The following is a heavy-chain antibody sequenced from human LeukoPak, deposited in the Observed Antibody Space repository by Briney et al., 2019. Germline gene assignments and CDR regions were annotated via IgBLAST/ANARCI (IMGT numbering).Heavy chain of an antibody. D-gene: IGHD3-10*01. V-gene: IGHV3-53*01. CDR2: IYSGGTT. CDR3: ARDGSGAFDI. Sequence: GGSLRLSCAASEFTFTSYELNWVRQAPGKGLEWVSVIYSGGTTYYTDSVKGRFTISRDNSKNTLYLQMNNLRAEDTAVYHCARDGSGAFDIWGQGTMVTVSS. CDR1: EFTFTSYE. J-gene: IGHJ3*02.